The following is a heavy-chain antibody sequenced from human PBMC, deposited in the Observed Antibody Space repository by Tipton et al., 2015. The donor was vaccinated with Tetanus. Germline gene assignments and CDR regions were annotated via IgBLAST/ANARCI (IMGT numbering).Heavy chain of an antibody. Sequence: SGLTFKDYGMHWVRQVPGQGLEWVSAISGSGGSTVYADSVKGRFTISRDNAKNSLYLQMNTLRDDDTAVYYCARRGEARANWFDSWGQGTLVTVSS. CDR3: ARRGEARANWFDS. CDR1: GLTFKDYG. CDR2: ISGSGGST. J-gene: IGHJ5*01. V-gene: IGHV3-9*01.